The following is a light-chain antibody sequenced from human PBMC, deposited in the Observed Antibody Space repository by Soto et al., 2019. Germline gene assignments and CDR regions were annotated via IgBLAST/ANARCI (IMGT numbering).Light chain of an antibody. CDR3: QHYNSYSEA. CDR1: QGISSY. V-gene: IGKV1-9*01. Sequence: DIPFTQSPSFLSASVGDRVTITCRASQGISSYLAWYQQKPGKAPKLLIYAASTLQSGVPSRFSGSGSGTEFTLTTSSLQHDDFATYYCQHYNSYSEAFGQGTKLDIK. J-gene: IGKJ1*01. CDR2: AAS.